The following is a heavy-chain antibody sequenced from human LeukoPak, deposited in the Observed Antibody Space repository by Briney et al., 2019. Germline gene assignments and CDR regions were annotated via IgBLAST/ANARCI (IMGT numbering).Heavy chain of an antibody. CDR3: ARDRSGYATYYYYYMDV. J-gene: IGHJ6*03. CDR1: GFTVSSNY. Sequence: GGSLSLSCAASGFTVSSNYMSWVRQAPGKGLEWASVIYSGGSTYYADSVKGRFTISRDNSKNTLYLQMNSLRAEDTAVYYCARDRSGYATYYYYYMDVWGKGTTVTVSS. CDR2: IYSGGST. V-gene: IGHV3-53*01. D-gene: IGHD5-12*01.